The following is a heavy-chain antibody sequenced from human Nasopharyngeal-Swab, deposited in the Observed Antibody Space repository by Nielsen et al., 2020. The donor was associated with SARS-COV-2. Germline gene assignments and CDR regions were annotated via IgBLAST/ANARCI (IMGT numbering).Heavy chain of an antibody. CDR2: ISSSSSTS. CDR3: ARDVAIVETTLEN. Sequence: GGSLRLSCAASEFTMSRNGMHWVRQAPGKGLEWVAYISSSSSTSYYADSVKGRFTISRDNPKNSLYLQMNSLRDEDTALYYCARDVAIVETTLENWGQGTLVTVSS. J-gene: IGHJ4*02. D-gene: IGHD1-26*01. CDR1: EFTMSRNG. V-gene: IGHV3-48*02.